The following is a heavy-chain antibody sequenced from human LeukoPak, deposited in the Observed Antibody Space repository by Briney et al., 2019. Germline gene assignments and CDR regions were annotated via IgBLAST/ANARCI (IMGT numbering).Heavy chain of an antibody. D-gene: IGHD2-2*02. CDR1: GYTFTSYD. CDR3: ARDSLGYCSSTSCYTGTFDY. V-gene: IGHV1-8*01. Sequence: ASVKVSCKASGYTFTSYDINWVRQATGQGLEWMGWMNPNSGNTGYAQKFQGRVTMTRNTSISTAYMELRSLRSDDTAVYYCARDSLGYCSSTSCYTGTFDYWGQGTLVTVSS. CDR2: MNPNSGNT. J-gene: IGHJ4*02.